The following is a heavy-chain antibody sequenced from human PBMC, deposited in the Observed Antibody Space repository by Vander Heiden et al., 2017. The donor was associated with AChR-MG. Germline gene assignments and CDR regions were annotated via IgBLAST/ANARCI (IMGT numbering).Heavy chain of an antibody. CDR1: GGSFSGYY. Sequence: QVQLQQWGAGLLKPSETLSLTCAVYGGSFSGYYWSWIRQPPVRGLEWIGEINHSGSTNYNPSLKSRVTISVDTSKNQFSLKLSSVTAADTAVYYCARGSRKPGPIVVVVAATYYYGMDVWGQGTTVTVSS. J-gene: IGHJ6*02. CDR2: INHSGST. D-gene: IGHD2-15*01. V-gene: IGHV4-34*01. CDR3: ARGSRKPGPIVVVVAATYYYGMDV.